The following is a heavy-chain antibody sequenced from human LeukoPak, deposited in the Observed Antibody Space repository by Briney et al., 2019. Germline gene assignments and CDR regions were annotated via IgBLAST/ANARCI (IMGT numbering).Heavy chain of an antibody. CDR3: AKDFYGTSGYYYWFYFEH. CDR2: IRYDGSNK. V-gene: IGHV3-30*02. CDR1: GFTFSSYG. D-gene: IGHD3-22*01. Sequence: PGGSLRLSCAASGFTFSSYGMHWVRQAPGKGLEWMAFIRYDGSNKWYADSVKGRFTISRDNSKNTLYLQMNSLRAEDTAVYYCAKDFYGTSGYYYWFYFEHWGQGARVTVSS. J-gene: IGHJ4*02.